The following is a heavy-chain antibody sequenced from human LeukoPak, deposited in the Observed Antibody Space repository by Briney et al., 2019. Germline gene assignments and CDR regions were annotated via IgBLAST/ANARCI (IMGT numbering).Heavy chain of an antibody. CDR3: ATQDSSSWYFDS. D-gene: IGHD6-13*01. V-gene: IGHV4-61*02. J-gene: IGHJ4*02. CDR1: GGSVSSGNYF. Sequence: PSETLSLTCTVSGGSVSSGNYFWSWIRQPAGKGLECIGRIHTSGSTNYDPSLKSQVTISVDASNNQFSLKLSSVTAADTAVYYCATQDSSSWYFDSWGQGTLVTVSS. CDR2: IHTSGST.